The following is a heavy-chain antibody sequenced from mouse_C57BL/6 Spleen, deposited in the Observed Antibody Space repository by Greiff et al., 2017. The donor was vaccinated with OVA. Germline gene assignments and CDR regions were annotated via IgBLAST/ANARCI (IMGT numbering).Heavy chain of an antibody. CDR1: GFTFSDYG. V-gene: IGHV5-17*01. Sequence: EVQLQESGGGLVKPGGSLKLSCAASGFTFSDYGMHWVRQAPEKGLEWVAYISSGSSTIYYADTVKGRFTISRDNAKNTLFLQMTSLRSEDTAMYYCARKDYYERAMDYWGQGTSVTVSS. CDR3: ARKDYYERAMDY. CDR2: ISSGSSTI. J-gene: IGHJ4*01. D-gene: IGHD1-1*01.